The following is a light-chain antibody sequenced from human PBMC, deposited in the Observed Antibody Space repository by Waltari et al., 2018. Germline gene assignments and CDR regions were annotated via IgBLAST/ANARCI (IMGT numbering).Light chain of an antibody. CDR1: QSISRN. CDR3: QQYNNWRT. J-gene: IGKJ2*01. CDR2: GAS. Sequence: EILMTQSPPTLSVSPGERATLSCRASQSISRNLAWYQQKPGQAPRLLIYGASTSATGIPARFSGSWSGTDFTLTISSLQSEDFAVYYCQQYNNWRTFGQGTKLEIK. V-gene: IGKV3-15*01.